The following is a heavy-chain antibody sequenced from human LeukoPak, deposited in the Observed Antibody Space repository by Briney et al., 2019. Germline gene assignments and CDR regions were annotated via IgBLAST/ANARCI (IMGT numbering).Heavy chain of an antibody. V-gene: IGHV4-30-4*01. D-gene: IGHD2-15*01. CDR1: GGSISSGDYY. J-gene: IGHJ4*02. CDR2: IYYSGST. Sequence: SETLSLTCTVSGGSISSGDYYWSWIRQPPGKGLEWIGYIYYSGSTYYNLSLKSRVTISVDTSKNQFSLKLSSVTAADTAVYYCARRGLQDADFDYWGQGTLVTVSS. CDR3: ARRGLQDADFDY.